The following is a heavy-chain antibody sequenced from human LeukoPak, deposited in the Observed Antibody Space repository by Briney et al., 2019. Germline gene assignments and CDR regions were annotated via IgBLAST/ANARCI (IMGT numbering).Heavy chain of an antibody. CDR3: ARGPLVVVVAATEYWFDP. D-gene: IGHD2-15*01. CDR2: ISISSSYI. J-gene: IGHJ5*02. Sequence: GGSLRLSCAAAGFTFSSYSMNWVRQAPGKWLEWVSSISISSSYIYYADSVKGRFTISRDNAKNSLYLQMNSLRAEDTAVYYCARGPLVVVVAATEYWFDPWGQGTLVTVSS. V-gene: IGHV3-21*01. CDR1: GFTFSSYS.